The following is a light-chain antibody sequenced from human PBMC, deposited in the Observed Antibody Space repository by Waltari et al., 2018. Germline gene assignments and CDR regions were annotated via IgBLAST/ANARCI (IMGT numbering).Light chain of an antibody. CDR2: EVS. J-gene: IGLJ1*01. CDR3: NSYKTGSSYV. CDR1: SSDVGGYNR. V-gene: IGLV2-18*02. Sequence: QSALTQPPSVSGSPGQSVTISCTGTSSDVGGYNRVSWYQQPPGTAPKLMIYEVSNRPSVVPDRFSGSKSGNTASLTISGLQAEDEADYYCNSYKTGSSYVFGTGTKVTVL.